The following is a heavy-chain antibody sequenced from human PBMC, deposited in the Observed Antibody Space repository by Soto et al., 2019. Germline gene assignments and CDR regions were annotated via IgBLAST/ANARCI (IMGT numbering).Heavy chain of an antibody. V-gene: IGHV3-23*01. Sequence: PGGSLRLSCAASGFTFSSYAMSWVRQAPGKGLEWVSAISGSGGSTYYADSVKGRFTISRDNSKNTLYLQMNSLRAEDTAVYYCAKGAYDFWSGIPNYYYYSYMDVWGKGTTVTVSS. CDR2: ISGSGGST. CDR1: GFTFSSYA. D-gene: IGHD3-3*01. CDR3: AKGAYDFWSGIPNYYYYSYMDV. J-gene: IGHJ6*03.